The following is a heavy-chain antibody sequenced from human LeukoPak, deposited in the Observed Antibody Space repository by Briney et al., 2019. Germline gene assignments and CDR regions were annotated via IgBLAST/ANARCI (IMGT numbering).Heavy chain of an antibody. CDR3: AKAATYFYGSVTYDWFES. V-gene: IGHV3-74*01. Sequence: GGSLKLSCEASGFTFSSYWMHWVRQVPGKGLMWVSRIESNGLTLYADSVRDRFTISRGNGKSTIYLQMNSLRVDDTAIYYCAKAATYFYGSVTYDWFESWGQGTLVTVSS. CDR1: GFTFSSYW. J-gene: IGHJ5*01. D-gene: IGHD3-10*01. CDR2: IESNGLT.